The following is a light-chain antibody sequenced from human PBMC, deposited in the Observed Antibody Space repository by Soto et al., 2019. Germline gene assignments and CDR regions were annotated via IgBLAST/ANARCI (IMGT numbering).Light chain of an antibody. CDR3: QRYGRSPPGFT. V-gene: IGKV3-20*01. CDR1: ESIPSSY. Sequence: EVVLTQSPGTLSLSPGEGATLSCRASESIPSSYLAWYQHKPGQPPRLLIYGASTRASGIPDRFSGGGSGTDFTLTISRLEPEDFAVDYCQRYGRSPPGFTFGPGTKVDI. J-gene: IGKJ3*01. CDR2: GAS.